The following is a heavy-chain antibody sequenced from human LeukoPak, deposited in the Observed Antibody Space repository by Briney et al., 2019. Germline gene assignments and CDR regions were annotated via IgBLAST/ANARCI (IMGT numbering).Heavy chain of an antibody. CDR2: IFSSGST. CDR3: AREGSSSWYIDY. J-gene: IGHJ4*02. CDR1: GGSISGYY. V-gene: IGHV4-4*07. D-gene: IGHD6-13*01. Sequence: PSETLCLTCTVSGGSISGYYWSWIRQPAGKGLEWIGRIFSSGSTNYNPSLKSRVTISVDKSKNQFSLKLSSVTAADTAVYYCAREGSSSWYIDYWGQGTLVTVSS.